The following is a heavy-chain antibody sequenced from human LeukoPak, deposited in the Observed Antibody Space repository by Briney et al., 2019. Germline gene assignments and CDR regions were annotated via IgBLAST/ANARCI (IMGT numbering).Heavy chain of an antibody. CDR3: ARDQAEKRITIFGVVIITVWFDP. J-gene: IGHJ5*02. CDR1: GYTFTGYY. Sequence: GASVKVSCKASGYTFTGYYMHWVRQAPGQGLEWMGWINPNSGGTNYAQKFQGRVTMTRDTSISTAYMELSRLRSDDTAVYYCARDQAEKRITIFGVVIITVWFDPWGQGTLVTVSS. CDR2: INPNSGGT. V-gene: IGHV1-2*02. D-gene: IGHD3-3*01.